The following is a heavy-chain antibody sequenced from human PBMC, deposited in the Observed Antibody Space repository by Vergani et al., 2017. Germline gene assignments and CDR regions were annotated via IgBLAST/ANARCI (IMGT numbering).Heavy chain of an antibody. CDR2: IYYSGGA. V-gene: IGHV4-39*01. J-gene: IGHJ4*02. CDR3: ARAESFILRYFHLAL. D-gene: IGHD3-9*01. CDR1: GGSITSSSYY. Sequence: QLHLQESGPGLVKPSETLSLTCTVSGGSITSSSYYWGWIRQPPGKGLEWIGNIYYSGGAYYNPSLKGRVTISVDTSKNQFSLEVTSVTAADTAIYFCARAESFILRYFHLALWGQGTLVTVSS.